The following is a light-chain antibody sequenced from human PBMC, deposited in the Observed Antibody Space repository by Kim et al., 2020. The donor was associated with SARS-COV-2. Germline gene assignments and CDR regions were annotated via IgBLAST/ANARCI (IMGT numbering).Light chain of an antibody. J-gene: IGLJ2*01. CDR1: SSDVGAYNY. CDR3: NSYAGSNNFVV. V-gene: IGLV2-8*01. CDR2: EVA. Sequence: QSALTQPPSASGSPGQSVTISCTGTSSDVGAYNYVSWYQQHPGKAPKLMIYEVAKRPSGVPDRFSGSKSGNTASLTVSGLQAEDEADYYCNSYAGSNNFVVFGGGTQLTVL.